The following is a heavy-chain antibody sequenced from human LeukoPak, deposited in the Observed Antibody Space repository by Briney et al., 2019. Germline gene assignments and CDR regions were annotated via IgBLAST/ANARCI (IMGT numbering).Heavy chain of an antibody. J-gene: IGHJ4*02. Sequence: GGSLRLSCAASGFTFDDYAMHWVRQAPGKGLEWVSLISWDGGKISYADSVKGRFTISRDNSKNSLYLQMNSLRAEDTALYYCAKDVGDGQLWLRDNHGPLDYWGQGTLVTVSS. CDR3: AKDVGDGQLWLRDNHGPLDY. CDR1: GFTFDDYA. D-gene: IGHD5-18*01. V-gene: IGHV3-43D*03. CDR2: ISWDGGKI.